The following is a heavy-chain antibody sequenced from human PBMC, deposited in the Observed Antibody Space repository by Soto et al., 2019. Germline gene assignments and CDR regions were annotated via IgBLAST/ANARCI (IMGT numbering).Heavy chain of an antibody. V-gene: IGHV1-46*01. J-gene: IGHJ6*02. D-gene: IGHD2-2*01. CDR3: ASGGPDIVLVPAAPYYYYGMDV. Sequence: ASVKVSCKASGYTFTSYYMHWVRQAPGQGLEWMGIINPSGGSTSYAQKFQGRVTMTRDTSTSTVYMELSSLRSEDTAVYYCASGGPDIVLVPAAPYYYYGMDVWGQGTTVTVSS. CDR2: INPSGGST. CDR1: GYTFTSYY.